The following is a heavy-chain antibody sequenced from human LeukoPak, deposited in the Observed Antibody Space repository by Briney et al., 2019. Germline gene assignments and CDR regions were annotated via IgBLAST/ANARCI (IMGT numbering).Heavy chain of an antibody. Sequence: PSETLSLTRTVSGGSISSYYWSWIRQPAGKGLEWIGRIYTSGSTNYNPSLKSRVTISVDTSKNQFSLKLTSVTAADTAVYYCARAVGTDGYNLWVYWGQGTLVTVSS. CDR1: GGSISSYY. J-gene: IGHJ4*02. CDR2: IYTSGST. CDR3: ARAVGTDGYNLWVY. D-gene: IGHD5-24*01. V-gene: IGHV4-4*07.